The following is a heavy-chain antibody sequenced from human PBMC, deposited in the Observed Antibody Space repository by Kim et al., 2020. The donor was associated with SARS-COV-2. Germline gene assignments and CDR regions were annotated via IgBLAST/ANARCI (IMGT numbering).Heavy chain of an antibody. Sequence: YSNPSLKGRVTLSVETSKNQFSLKRSSVPAADTAVFYCTRHLSGSSWFDYWGQGTLVTVSS. D-gene: IGHD6-13*01. V-gene: IGHV4-39*01. CDR3: TRHLSGSSWFDY. J-gene: IGHJ4*02.